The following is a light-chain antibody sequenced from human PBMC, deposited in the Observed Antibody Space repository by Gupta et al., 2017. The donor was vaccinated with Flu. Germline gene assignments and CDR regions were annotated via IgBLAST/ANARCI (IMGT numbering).Light chain of an antibody. J-gene: IGLJ2*01. CDR2: DVS. V-gene: IGLV2-14*04. CDR1: SSDVGGYNY. Sequence: ITISCTGTSSDVGGYNYVSWYQESPGKAPNLIIYDVSSRPSGVSNRFSGSKSDNTASLTIAGLQAEEEADYYCSSYTSSSTPVVFGGGTKLTVL. CDR3: SSYTSSSTPVV.